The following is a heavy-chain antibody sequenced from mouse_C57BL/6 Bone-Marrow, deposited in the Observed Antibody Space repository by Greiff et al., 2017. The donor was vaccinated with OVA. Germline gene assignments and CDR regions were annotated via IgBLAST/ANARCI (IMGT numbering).Heavy chain of an antibody. CDR3: ALAMDY. CDR2: INPGSGGT. Sequence: QVQLKQSGAELVRPGTSVKVSCKASGYAFTNYLIEWVKQRPGQGLEWIGVINPGSGGTNYNEKFKGKATLTADKSSSTAYMQLSSVTSEDSAVYCCALAMDYWGQGTSVTVSA. V-gene: IGHV1-54*01. J-gene: IGHJ4*01. CDR1: GYAFTNYL.